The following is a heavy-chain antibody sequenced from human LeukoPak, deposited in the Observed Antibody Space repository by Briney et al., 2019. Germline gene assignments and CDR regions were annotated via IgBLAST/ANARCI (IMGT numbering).Heavy chain of an antibody. CDR3: AKDEGTYYDFWSGYRY. J-gene: IGHJ4*02. V-gene: IGHV3-33*06. CDR2: IWYDGSNK. D-gene: IGHD3-3*01. Sequence: GGSLRLSCAASGFTFSSYGMHWVRQAPGKGLEWVAVIWYDGSNKFYADSVKGRFTISRDNSKNTVYLQMNSLTAEDTAVYYCAKDEGTYYDFWSGYRYCGQGTLVTVSS. CDR1: GFTFSSYG.